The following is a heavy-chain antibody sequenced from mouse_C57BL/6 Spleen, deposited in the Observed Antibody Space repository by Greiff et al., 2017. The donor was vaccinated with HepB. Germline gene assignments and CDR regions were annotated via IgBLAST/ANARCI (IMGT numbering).Heavy chain of an antibody. CDR3: ARTYYDYDGFDY. J-gene: IGHJ2*01. CDR2: IYPRSGNT. V-gene: IGHV1-81*01. Sequence: VQLQQPGAELARPGASVKLSCKASGYTFTSYGISWVKQRTGQGLEWIGEIYPRSGNTYYNEKFKGKATLTADKSSSTAYMELRSRTSEDSAVYFCARTYYDYDGFDYWGQGTTLTVSS. D-gene: IGHD2-4*01. CDR1: GYTFTSYG.